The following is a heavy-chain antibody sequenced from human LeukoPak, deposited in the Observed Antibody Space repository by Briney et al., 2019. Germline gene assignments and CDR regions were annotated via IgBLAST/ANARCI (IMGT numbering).Heavy chain of an antibody. CDR2: INPNSGGT. V-gene: IGHV1-2*06. CDR3: ARGAAPPNNWYFDL. J-gene: IGHJ2*01. Sequence: ASVKVSCKASGYTFTGYYMHWVRQAPGQGLEWMGRINPNSGGTNYAQKFQGRVTMTRDTSISTAYMEPSRLRSDDTAVYYCARGAAPPNNWYFDLWGRGTLVTVSS. CDR1: GYTFTGYY.